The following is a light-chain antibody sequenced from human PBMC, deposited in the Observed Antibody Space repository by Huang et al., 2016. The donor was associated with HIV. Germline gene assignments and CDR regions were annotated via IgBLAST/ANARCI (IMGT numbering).Light chain of an antibody. CDR3: QQPYSSPRT. Sequence: DIQMTQSPSSLSASVGDRVTITCRASQTINSYLHGYQQKPGKAPQLLIYAASNLQSGVPSRFSGGGSGTDVTLTISSLQPEDFATYYCQQPYSSPRTFGQGTKVDIK. CDR1: QTINSY. J-gene: IGKJ1*01. V-gene: IGKV1-39*01. CDR2: AAS.